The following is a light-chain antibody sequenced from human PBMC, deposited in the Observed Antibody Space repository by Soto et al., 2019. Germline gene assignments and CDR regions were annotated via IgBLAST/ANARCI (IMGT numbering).Light chain of an antibody. V-gene: IGLV2-14*03. CDR1: SSDIGDYKY. CDR2: DVS. CDR3: SSYTSSSTLYV. Sequence: QSALTQPASVSGSPGQSITISCTGTSSDIGDYKYVSWYQQHPGNPPKLIIYDVSDRPSGVSNRFSGSKSGNTASLTISALQAEDEADYYCSSYTSSSTLYVFGTGTKLTVL. J-gene: IGLJ1*01.